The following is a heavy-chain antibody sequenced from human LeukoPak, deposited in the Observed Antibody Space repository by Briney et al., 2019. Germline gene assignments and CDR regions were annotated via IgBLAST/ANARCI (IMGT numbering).Heavy chain of an antibody. CDR3: ASAFRAMNAFDI. V-gene: IGHV3-64*01. J-gene: IGHJ3*02. CDR1: GFTFSSYA. CDR2: ISSNGGST. Sequence: PGGSLRLSCAASGFTFSSYAMHWVRQAPGKGLEYVSAISSNGGSTYYANSVKGRFTISRDNSKNTLYLQMGSLRAEDMAVYYCASAFRAMNAFDIWGQGTMVTVSS. D-gene: IGHD2-2*01.